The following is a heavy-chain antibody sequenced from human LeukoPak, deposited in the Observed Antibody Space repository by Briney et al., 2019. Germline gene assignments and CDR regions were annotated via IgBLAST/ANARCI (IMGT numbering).Heavy chain of an antibody. CDR2: IKQDGSEK. CDR1: GFTFSSYW. J-gene: IGHJ4*02. V-gene: IGHV3-7*01. Sequence: GGSLRLSCAASGFTFSSYWMSRVRQAPGKGLEWVANIKQDGSEKYYVDSVKGRFTISRDNAKNSLYLQMNSLRAEDTAVYYCARDPQYYYDSSGYTDDYWGQGTLVTVSS. D-gene: IGHD3-22*01. CDR3: ARDPQYYYDSSGYTDDY.